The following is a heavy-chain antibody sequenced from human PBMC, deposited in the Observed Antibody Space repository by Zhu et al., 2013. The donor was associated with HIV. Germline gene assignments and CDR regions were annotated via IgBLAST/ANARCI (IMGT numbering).Heavy chain of an antibody. J-gene: IGHJ3*02. CDR3: ARGKPDAFDI. Sequence: QVQLQESGPGLAKPSQTLSLTCTVSGGSISSAGYYWSWIRQPPGKGLEWIGEINHSGSTNYNPSLKSRVTISVDTSKNQFSLKLSSVTAADTAVYYCARGKPDAFDIWGQGTMVTVSS. CDR1: GGSISSAGYY. V-gene: IGHV4-31*03. CDR2: INHSGST.